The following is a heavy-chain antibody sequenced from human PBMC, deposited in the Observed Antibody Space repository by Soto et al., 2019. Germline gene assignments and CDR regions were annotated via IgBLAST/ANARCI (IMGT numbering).Heavy chain of an antibody. D-gene: IGHD1-7*01. Sequence: GGSLRLSCAASGFTFSSYAMSWVRQAPGKGLEWVSAISGSGGSTYYADSVKGRFTISRDNSKNTLYLQMNSLRAEDTAVYYCAKAPLELRYYYGMDVWGQGTTVTVSS. CDR1: GFTFSSYA. CDR2: ISGSGGST. CDR3: AKAPLELRYYYGMDV. V-gene: IGHV3-23*01. J-gene: IGHJ6*02.